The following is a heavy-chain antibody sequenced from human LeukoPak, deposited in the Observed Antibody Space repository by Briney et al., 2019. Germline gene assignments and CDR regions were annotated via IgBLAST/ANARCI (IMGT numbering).Heavy chain of an antibody. CDR1: GGSISSSTYY. Sequence: PSETLSLTCTVSGGSISSSTYYWGWIRQPPGKGLEWIASMYYSGSTYYNPSLKSRVTISVDTSKNQFSLKVSSVTAADTAVYYCARLNVEMATIRFDYWGQGTLVTVSS. D-gene: IGHD5-24*01. V-gene: IGHV4-39*01. CDR2: MYYSGST. CDR3: ARLNVEMATIRFDY. J-gene: IGHJ4*02.